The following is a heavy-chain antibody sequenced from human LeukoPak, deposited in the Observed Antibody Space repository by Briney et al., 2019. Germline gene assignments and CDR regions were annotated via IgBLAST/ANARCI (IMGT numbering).Heavy chain of an antibody. CDR2: INPSDGST. D-gene: IGHD2-15*01. Sequence: ASVKVSCKASGYTFTSYGISWVRQAPGQGLEWMGIINPSDGSTSYAQRFQGRVTMTRDTSTRTVYMELRSLRSEDTALYYCARTKKDCSSSSCYLFDYWGQGTLVTVSS. CDR3: ARTKKDCSSSSCYLFDY. J-gene: IGHJ4*02. V-gene: IGHV1-46*01. CDR1: GYTFTSYG.